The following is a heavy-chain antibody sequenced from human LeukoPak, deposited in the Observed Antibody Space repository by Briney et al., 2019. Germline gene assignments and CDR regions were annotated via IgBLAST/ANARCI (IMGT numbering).Heavy chain of an antibody. CDR1: GSTFSSYW. CDR3: ARFPERYYFDY. J-gene: IGHJ4*02. V-gene: IGHV3-7*01. CDR2: IKLVGSEK. Sequence: GESLRLSCAASGSTFSSYWMSWVRQPPGKGLEWVAKIKLVGSEKYYVDSGKGRVTTSRANAKTSLYLQMNSLRAEDTAVYYCARFPERYYFDYWGQGTLVTVSS. D-gene: IGHD3-9*01.